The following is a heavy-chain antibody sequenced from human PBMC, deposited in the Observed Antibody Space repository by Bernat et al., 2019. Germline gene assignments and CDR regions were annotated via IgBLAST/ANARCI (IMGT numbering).Heavy chain of an antibody. D-gene: IGHD6-19*01. Sequence: EVQPVESGGGVVKPGGSLRLSCAGSGFTLSDAWMSWVRQAPGKGLEWVGRSKGRTGGGTPDYAAPAKGRFTVSRDDSKNTMYLHMNSLTTEDTAVYYCTWLGRDFDYWGQGTQVTVSS. J-gene: IGHJ4*02. CDR1: GFTLSDAW. CDR2: SKGRTGGGTP. V-gene: IGHV3-15*01. CDR3: TWLGRDFDY.